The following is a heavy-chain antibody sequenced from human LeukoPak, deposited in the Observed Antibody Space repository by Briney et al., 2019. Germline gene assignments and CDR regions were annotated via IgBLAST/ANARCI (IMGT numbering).Heavy chain of an antibody. D-gene: IGHD2-2*01. J-gene: IGHJ6*02. V-gene: IGHV4-34*01. Sequence: SETLSLTCAVYGGSFSGYYWSWIRQPPGKGLEWIGEINHSGSTNYNPSLKSRVTISVDTSKNQFSLKLSSVTAADTAVYYCAREEGYCSSTSCSDGMDVWGQGTTVTVSS. CDR2: INHSGST. CDR1: GGSFSGYY. CDR3: AREEGYCSSTSCSDGMDV.